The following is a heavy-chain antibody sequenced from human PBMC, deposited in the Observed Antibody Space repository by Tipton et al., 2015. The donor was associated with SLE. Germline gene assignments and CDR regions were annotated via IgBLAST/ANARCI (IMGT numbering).Heavy chain of an antibody. V-gene: IGHV4-61*09. CDR2: IYTSGST. D-gene: IGHD3-22*01. CDR3: ASSYDSSGYYPIDAFDI. Sequence: TLSLTCTVSGGSISSGSYYWSWIRQPAGKGLEWIGYIYTSGSTNYNPSLKSRVTISVDTSKNQFSLKLSSVTAADTAVYYCASSYDSSGYYPIDAFDIWGQGTMVTVSS. J-gene: IGHJ3*02. CDR1: GGSISSGSYY.